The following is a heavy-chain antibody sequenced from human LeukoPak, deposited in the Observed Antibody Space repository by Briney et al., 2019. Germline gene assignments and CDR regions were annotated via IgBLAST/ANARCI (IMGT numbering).Heavy chain of an antibody. CDR3: TRDLGQWLLQGIFFDY. J-gene: IGHJ4*02. Sequence: ASVKVSCKASGYTFTSYGISWVRQAPGQGLEWMGWISAYNGNTNYAQKLQGRVTMTTDTSTSTAYMELRSLRSDDTAVYYCTRDLGQWLLQGIFFDYWGQGTLVTVSS. V-gene: IGHV1-18*01. CDR1: GYTFTSYG. D-gene: IGHD5-12*01. CDR2: ISAYNGNT.